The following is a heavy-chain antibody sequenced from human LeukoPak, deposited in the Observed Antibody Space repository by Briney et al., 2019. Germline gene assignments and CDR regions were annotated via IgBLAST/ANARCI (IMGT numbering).Heavy chain of an antibody. CDR1: GGSFSGYY. V-gene: IGHV4-34*01. J-gene: IGHJ5*02. Sequence: PSETLSLTCAVYGGSFSGYYWSWIRQPPGKGLEWIGYIYYSGSTYYNPSLKSRVTISVDTSKNQFSLKLSSVTAADTAVYYCARGLPAASRGRKGMDWFDPWGQGTLVTVSS. CDR2: IYYSGST. CDR3: ARGLPAASRGRKGMDWFDP. D-gene: IGHD2-2*01.